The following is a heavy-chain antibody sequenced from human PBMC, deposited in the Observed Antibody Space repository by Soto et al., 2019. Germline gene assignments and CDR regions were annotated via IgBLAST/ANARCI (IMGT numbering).Heavy chain of an antibody. CDR1: GGSFSGYY. D-gene: IGHD2-8*02. V-gene: IGHV4-34*01. CDR2: INHSGST. J-gene: IGHJ4*02. Sequence: SETQSLTCAVYGGSFSGYYWTWIRQPPGTGLEWIGEINHSGSTNYNPSLKSRVTISVDTSKNQFSLKLTSVTAADTAVYYCARDKVTGLFDYWGQGTLVTVSS. CDR3: ARDKVTGLFDY.